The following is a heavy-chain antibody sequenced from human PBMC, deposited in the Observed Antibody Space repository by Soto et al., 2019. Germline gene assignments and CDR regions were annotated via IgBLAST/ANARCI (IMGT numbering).Heavy chain of an antibody. CDR1: GGSXSSSNW. D-gene: IGHD2-15*01. V-gene: IGHV4-4*02. Sequence: PSXTLSLXCAVSGGSXSSSNWWSWVRQPPGKGLEWIGEIYHSGSTNYNPSLKSRVTISVDKSKNQFSLKLSSVTAADTAVYYCARDGLIVVGEAATETYYYGMDVWGQGTTVTVS. CDR2: IYHSGST. J-gene: IGHJ6*02. CDR3: ARDGLIVVGEAATETYYYGMDV.